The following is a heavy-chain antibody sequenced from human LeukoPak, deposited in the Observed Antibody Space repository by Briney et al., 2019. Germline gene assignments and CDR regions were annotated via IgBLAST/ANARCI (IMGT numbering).Heavy chain of an antibody. D-gene: IGHD1-1*01. J-gene: IGHJ4*02. V-gene: IGHV4-59*01. Sequence: PSETLSLTCTVSGGSISSYYWSWIQQPPGKGLEWIGYIYYSGSTNYNPSLKSRVTISVDTSKNQFSLKLSSVTAADTAVYYCARVGRTGTTAFDYWGQGTLVTVSS. CDR1: GGSISSYY. CDR3: ARVGRTGTTAFDY. CDR2: IYYSGST.